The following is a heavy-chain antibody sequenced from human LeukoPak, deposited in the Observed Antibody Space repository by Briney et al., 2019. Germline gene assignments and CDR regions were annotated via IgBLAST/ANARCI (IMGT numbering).Heavy chain of an antibody. V-gene: IGHV5-51*01. CDR1: GYSFTSYW. J-gene: IGHJ4*02. CDR3: AGLSHRHFDY. Sequence: GEALKISCKGAGYSFTSYWIGWVRPMPGEGLEWIGIIHTGDSDTSYSPSFQGQVTISVDKSVSTAYLQWSSLKASDTAMYYCAGLSHRHFDYWGQGTLVAVSS. CDR2: IHTGDSDT.